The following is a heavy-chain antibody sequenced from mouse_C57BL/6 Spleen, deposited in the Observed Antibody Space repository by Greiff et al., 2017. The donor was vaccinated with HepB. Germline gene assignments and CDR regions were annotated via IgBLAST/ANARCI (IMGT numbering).Heavy chain of an antibody. Sequence: VQLQQSGAELVRPGASVKLSCTASGFNIKDYYMHWVKQRPEQGLEWIGRIDPEDGDTEYAPKFQGKATMTADTSSNTAYLPLSSLTSEDTAVYYCTTETAQATPFAYWGQGTLVTVSA. CDR2: IDPEDGDT. J-gene: IGHJ3*01. CDR1: GFNIKDYY. V-gene: IGHV14-1*01. CDR3: TTETAQATPFAY. D-gene: IGHD3-2*02.